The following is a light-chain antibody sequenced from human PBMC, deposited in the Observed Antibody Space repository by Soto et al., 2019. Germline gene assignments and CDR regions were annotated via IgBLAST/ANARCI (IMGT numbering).Light chain of an antibody. Sequence: QSVLTQSPSVSAAPGQTVTISCSGTTSNIGNNYVSWYQLLPETAPKLLIYDNIKRPSGIPDRFSGSKSGTPATLVITGLQTGDEADYYCGTWESSRNWVFGGGTKVTVL. CDR2: DNI. V-gene: IGLV1-51*01. CDR1: TSNIGNNY. CDR3: GTWESSRNWV. J-gene: IGLJ3*02.